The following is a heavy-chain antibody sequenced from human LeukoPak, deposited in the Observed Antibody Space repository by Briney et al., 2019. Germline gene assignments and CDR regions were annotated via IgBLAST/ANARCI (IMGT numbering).Heavy chain of an antibody. J-gene: IGHJ5*02. CDR1: GGSISSYY. CDR3: ARARGVAVPFDP. Sequence: SETLSLTCTVSGGSISSYYWSWIRQPPGKGLEWIGYIYYSGGTNYNPSLKSRVTISVDTSKNQFSLKLSSVTAADTAVYYCARARGVAVPFDPWGQGTLVTVSS. V-gene: IGHV4-59*01. CDR2: IYYSGGT. D-gene: IGHD6-19*01.